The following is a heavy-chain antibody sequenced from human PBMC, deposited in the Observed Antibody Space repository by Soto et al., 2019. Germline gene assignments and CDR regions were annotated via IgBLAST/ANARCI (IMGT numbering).Heavy chain of an antibody. D-gene: IGHD7-27*01. CDR1: GFTFSVFA. V-gene: IGHV3-23*01. CDR2: ISGRGEDT. J-gene: IGHJ3*02. Sequence: EVQLLESGGGLVQPGGSLRLSCAASGFTFSVFAMSWVRPAPGKGLELVSTISGRGEDTYYADSVKGRFTISRDNSKNTLNLQMNSLRGEDTAVYYCAKERGTGDYGVNAVDIWGQGTMVTVAS. CDR3: AKERGTGDYGVNAVDI.